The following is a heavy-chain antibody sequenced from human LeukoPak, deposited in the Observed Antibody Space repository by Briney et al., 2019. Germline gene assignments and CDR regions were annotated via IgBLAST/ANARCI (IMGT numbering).Heavy chain of an antibody. CDR3: AREKSDSGSFFDY. J-gene: IGHJ4*02. CDR2: VYYSGST. V-gene: IGHV4-59*01. Sequence: SETLSLTCSVSGGSISSYYWSWIRQPPGKGLEWIGYVYYSGSTNYNPSLKSRVTISVDTSKNQFSLKLSSVTAADTAVYYCAREKSDSGSFFDYWGQGTLVTVSS. D-gene: IGHD1-26*01. CDR1: GGSISSYY.